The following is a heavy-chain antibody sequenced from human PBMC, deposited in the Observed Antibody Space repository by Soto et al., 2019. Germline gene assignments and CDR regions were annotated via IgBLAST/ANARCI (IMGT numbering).Heavy chain of an antibody. J-gene: IGHJ5*02. D-gene: IGHD2-2*01. CDR2: INSDGSST. CDR3: ARDRGYCSSTSCYERWFDP. V-gene: IGHV3-74*01. Sequence: GGSLRLSCAASGFTFSSYWMHWVRQTPGKGLVWVSRINSDGSSTSYADSVKGRFTISRDNAKNTLYLQMNSLRAEDTAVYYCARDRGYCSSTSCYERWFDPWGQGTLVTVSS. CDR1: GFTFSSYW.